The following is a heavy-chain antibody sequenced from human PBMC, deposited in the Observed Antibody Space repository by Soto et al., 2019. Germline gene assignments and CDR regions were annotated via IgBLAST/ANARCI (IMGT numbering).Heavy chain of an antibody. CDR1: GYTFTSYD. CDR2: MNPNSGNT. J-gene: IGHJ5*02. D-gene: IGHD2-15*01. Sequence: ASVKVSCKASGYTFTSYDINWVRQATGQGLEWMGWMNPNSGNTGYAQKFQGRVTMTRNTSISTAYMELSSLRSEDTAVYYCARGGGRYCSGGSCYSNWFDPWGQGTLVTVSS. CDR3: ARGGGRYCSGGSCYSNWFDP. V-gene: IGHV1-8*01.